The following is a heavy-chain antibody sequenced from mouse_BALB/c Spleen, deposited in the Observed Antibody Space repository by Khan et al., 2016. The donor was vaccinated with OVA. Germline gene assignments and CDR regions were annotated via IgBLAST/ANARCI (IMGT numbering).Heavy chain of an antibody. CDR2: INTYTGEP. Sequence: QIQLVQSGPELKQPGETVKISCKASGYIFTNYGMTWVKQAPGKGLKWMGWINTYTGEPTYADDFKGRFAFSLETSANTAYLQINNLKNEDTATYFCARTLYGSGYDYAMDYWGQGTSVTVYS. D-gene: IGHD1-1*01. CDR1: GYIFTNYG. V-gene: IGHV9-3-1*01. J-gene: IGHJ4*01. CDR3: ARTLYGSGYDYAMDY.